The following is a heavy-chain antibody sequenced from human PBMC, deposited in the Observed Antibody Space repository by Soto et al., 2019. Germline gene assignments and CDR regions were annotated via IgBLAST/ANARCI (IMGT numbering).Heavy chain of an antibody. CDR1: GGSISSGGYY. V-gene: IGHV4-31*03. Sequence: QVQLQESGPGLVKPSQTLSLTCTVSGGSISSGGYYWSWIRQHPGKGLEWIGYIYYSGSTYYNPTLKSRVTTSLDTSKNQFSLKLSSVTAADTAVYYCATYCSGGSCYLDYWGQGTLVTVSS. J-gene: IGHJ4*02. D-gene: IGHD2-15*01. CDR3: ATYCSGGSCYLDY. CDR2: IYYSGST.